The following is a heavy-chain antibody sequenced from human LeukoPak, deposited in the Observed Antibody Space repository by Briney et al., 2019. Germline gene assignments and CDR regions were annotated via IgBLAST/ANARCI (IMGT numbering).Heavy chain of an antibody. CDR1: GFTFSDYY. V-gene: IGHV3-11*04. CDR3: ARDLGGYCSSTSCYDGAFDI. J-gene: IGHJ3*02. D-gene: IGHD2-2*01. CDR2: ISSSGSTI. Sequence: PGGSLRLSCAASGFTFSDYYMSWIRQAPGKGLEWVSYISSSGSTIYYADSVKGRFTISRDNAKNSLYLQMNSLRAEDTAVYYCARDLGGYCSSTSCYDGAFDIWGQGTMVIVSS.